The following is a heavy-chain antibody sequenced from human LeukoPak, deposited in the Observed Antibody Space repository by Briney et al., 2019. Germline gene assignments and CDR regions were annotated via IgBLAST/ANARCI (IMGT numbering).Heavy chain of an antibody. CDR1: GGSISSYY. V-gene: IGHV4-59*01. CDR3: ARQGSWFDP. CDR2: IYYSGTN. J-gene: IGHJ5*02. Sequence: SETLSLTCTVSGGSISSYYWSWIRQPPGKGLEWIGYIYYSGTNNYNPSLKSRVTTSVDTSKNQFSLKLSSVTAADTAVYYCARQGSWFDPWGQGTLVTVSS.